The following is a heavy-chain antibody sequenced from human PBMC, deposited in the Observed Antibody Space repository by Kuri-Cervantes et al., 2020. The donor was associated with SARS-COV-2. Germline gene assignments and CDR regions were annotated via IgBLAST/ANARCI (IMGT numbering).Heavy chain of an antibody. D-gene: IGHD2-2*01. CDR1: GYTFSSYA. CDR2: INTATGNT. Sequence: GSVKVSCKVTGYTFSSYAIHWVRQAPGQGLEWMGWINTATGNTHYSQKFQGRVTITRDTAASTEYMDLNSLRSEDTAVYYCAREVGYCDSGRCYGLDAFDIWGQGTMVTVSS. CDR3: AREVGYCDSGRCYGLDAFDI. J-gene: IGHJ3*02. V-gene: IGHV1-3*04.